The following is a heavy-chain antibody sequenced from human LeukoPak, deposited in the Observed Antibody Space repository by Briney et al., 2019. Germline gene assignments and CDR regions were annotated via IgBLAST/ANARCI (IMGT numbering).Heavy chain of an antibody. J-gene: IGHJ4*02. CDR1: GFTFSSYG. CDR3: ARVRIRYYDSSGYYPIDY. V-gene: IGHV3-23*01. D-gene: IGHD3-22*01. Sequence: PGGSLRLSCAASGFTFSSYGMSWVRQAPGKGLEWVSTISGSGGSTYYADSVKGRFTISRDNSKNTLYLQMNSLRAEDTAVYYCARVRIRYYDSSGYYPIDYWGQGTLVTVSS. CDR2: ISGSGGST.